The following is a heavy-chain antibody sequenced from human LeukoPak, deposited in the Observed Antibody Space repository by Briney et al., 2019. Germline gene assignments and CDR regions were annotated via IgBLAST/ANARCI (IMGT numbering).Heavy chain of an antibody. Sequence: GGSLRHSCGASGFTFSSYSMNWVRQAPGNGLEWFSSISSSSSYIYYADSVKGRFTISRDNAKNSLYLQMNSLRAEDTAVYYCARDLVVGATGRTYYFDYWGQGTLVTVSS. J-gene: IGHJ4*02. D-gene: IGHD1-26*01. CDR2: ISSSSSYI. CDR1: GFTFSSYS. CDR3: ARDLVVGATGRTYYFDY. V-gene: IGHV3-21*01.